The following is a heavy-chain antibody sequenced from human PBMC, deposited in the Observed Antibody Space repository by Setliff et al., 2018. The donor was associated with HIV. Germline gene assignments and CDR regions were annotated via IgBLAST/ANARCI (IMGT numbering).Heavy chain of an antibody. V-gene: IGHV3-48*03. Sequence: GGSLRLSCAASGFTFSSYEMNWVRQAPGKGLEWISYISSSGNSIYYAESLKGRFTISRDNAKNSLSLQMNSLRAEDTAVYYCARGEPTILVVPAAFFDYWGQGTLVTVSS. CDR2: ISSSGNSI. J-gene: IGHJ4*02. CDR1: GFTFSSYE. CDR3: ARGEPTILVVPAAFFDY. D-gene: IGHD2-2*01.